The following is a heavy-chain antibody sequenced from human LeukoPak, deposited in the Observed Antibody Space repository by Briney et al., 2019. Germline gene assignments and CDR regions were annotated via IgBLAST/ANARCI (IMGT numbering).Heavy chain of an antibody. CDR2: ISYDGSNK. V-gene: IGHV3-30*04. D-gene: IGHD3-10*01. CDR1: GFTFSSYA. CDR3: AREPLGYYGSGSHDY. J-gene: IGHJ4*02. Sequence: GGSLRLSCAASGFTFSSYAMHWVRQAPGKGLEWVAVISYDGSNKYYADSVKGRFTISRDNSKNTLYLQMNSLRAEDTAVYYCAREPLGYYGSGSHDYWGQGTLVTVSS.